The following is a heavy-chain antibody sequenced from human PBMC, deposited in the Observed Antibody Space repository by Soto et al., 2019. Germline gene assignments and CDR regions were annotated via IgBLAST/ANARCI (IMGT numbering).Heavy chain of an antibody. V-gene: IGHV3-30*03. J-gene: IGHJ4*02. D-gene: IGHD3-10*01. Sequence: QVQLVESGGGVVQPGRSLRLSCAASGFPFTSYGMHWVREGPDKGLEWVAIISYDGSDKYYADSVKGRFTISRDNSKKTLYLQMNRLSPEDTALYYCVGGQYYFDYRGQGTLVIVSS. CDR3: VGGQYYFDY. CDR2: ISYDGSDK. CDR1: GFPFTSYG.